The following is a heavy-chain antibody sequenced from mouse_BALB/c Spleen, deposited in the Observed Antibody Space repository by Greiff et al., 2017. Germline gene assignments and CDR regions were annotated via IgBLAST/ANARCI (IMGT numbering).Heavy chain of an antibody. CDR3: ARHYGYDGYYFDY. J-gene: IGHJ2*01. V-gene: IGHV5-4*02. CDR2: ISDGGSYT. CDR1: GFTFSDYY. D-gene: IGHD2-2*01. Sequence: EVQRVESGGGLVKPGGSLKLSCAASGFTFSDYYMYWVRQTPEKRLEWVATISDGGSYTYYPDSVKGRFTISRDNAKNNLYLQMSSLKSEDTAMYYCARHYGYDGYYFDYWGQGTTLTVSS.